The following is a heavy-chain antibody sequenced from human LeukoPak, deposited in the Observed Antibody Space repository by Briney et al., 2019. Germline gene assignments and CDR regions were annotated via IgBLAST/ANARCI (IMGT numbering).Heavy chain of an antibody. Sequence: GGSLRLSCAASGFTFSSYAMHWVRQAPGKGLEWVAVISYDGSNKYYADSVKGRFTISRDNSKNTLYLQMNSLRAEDTAVYYCAREGRYCSSTSCYYYYYYVDVWGKGTTVTVSS. V-gene: IGHV3-30-3*01. J-gene: IGHJ6*03. CDR1: GFTFSSYA. CDR3: AREGRYCSSTSCYYYYYYVDV. D-gene: IGHD2-2*01. CDR2: ISYDGSNK.